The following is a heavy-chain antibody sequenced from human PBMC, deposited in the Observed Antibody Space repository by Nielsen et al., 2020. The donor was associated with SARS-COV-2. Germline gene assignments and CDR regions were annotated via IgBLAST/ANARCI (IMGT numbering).Heavy chain of an antibody. CDR1: GFTFSSYG. V-gene: IGHV3-30*18. CDR2: ISYDGSNK. CDR3: AKDDIDIVVVPAANGLDY. J-gene: IGHJ4*02. D-gene: IGHD2-2*01. Sequence: GESLNISCAASGFTFSSYGMHWVRQAPGKGLEWVAVISYDGSNKYYADSVKGRFTISRDNSKNTLYLQMNSLRAEDTAVYYCAKDDIDIVVVPAANGLDYWGQGTLVTVSS.